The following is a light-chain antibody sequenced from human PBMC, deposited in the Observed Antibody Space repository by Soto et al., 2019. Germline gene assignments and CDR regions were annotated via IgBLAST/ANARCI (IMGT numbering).Light chain of an antibody. V-gene: IGKV3-15*01. CDR1: QSVSSD. CDR3: QQYNNWPPIT. J-gene: IGKJ5*01. Sequence: EIVMTQSPATLSVSPGERATLSCRASQSVSSDLAWYQQKPDQAPSLLIYGASTRATGIPARFSGSGSGTEFTLTISSLQSEDFAVYYCQQYNNWPPITFGQGTRLEIK. CDR2: GAS.